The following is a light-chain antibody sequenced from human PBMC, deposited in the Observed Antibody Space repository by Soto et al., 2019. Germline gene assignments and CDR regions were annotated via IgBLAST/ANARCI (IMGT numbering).Light chain of an antibody. CDR3: QQRSNWPST. J-gene: IGKJ4*01. V-gene: IGKV3-11*01. CDR2: DAS. CDR1: QSVSGY. Sequence: EIVLTQSPATLSLSPGERATLSCRASQSVSGYLAWYQQEPGQAPRLLMYDASNRATGIPARFSGSGSGTDFTLTISILEPEDFAVYYCQQRSNWPSTFGGGTKVEIK.